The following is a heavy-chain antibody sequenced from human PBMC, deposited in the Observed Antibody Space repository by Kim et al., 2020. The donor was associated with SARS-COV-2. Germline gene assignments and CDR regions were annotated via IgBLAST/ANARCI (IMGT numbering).Heavy chain of an antibody. J-gene: IGHJ5*01. CDR1: GGSFSGYY. CDR3: ARGPTISYYYGSGSRGWF. D-gene: IGHD3-10*01. CDR2: INHSGST. V-gene: IGHV4-34*01. Sequence: SETLSLTCAVYGGSFSGYYWSWIRQPPGKGLEWIGEINHSGSTNYNPSLKSRVTISVDTSKNQFSLKLSSVTAADTAVYYCARGPTISYYYGSGSRGWF.